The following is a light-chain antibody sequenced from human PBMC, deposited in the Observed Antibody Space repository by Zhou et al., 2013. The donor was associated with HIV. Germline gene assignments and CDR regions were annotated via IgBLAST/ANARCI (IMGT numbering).Light chain of an antibody. CDR3: QQFNTFPET. Sequence: AVQLTQSPSSLSASVGDRVIMTCRASQGINGALAWYQHKPGEGPRLLIYDASTLGSGVPSRFSGSGSGTDFTLTISSLQTEDFATYYCQQFNTFPETFGQGTKVEMK. V-gene: IGKV1-13*02. CDR2: DAS. J-gene: IGKJ1*01. CDR1: QGINGA.